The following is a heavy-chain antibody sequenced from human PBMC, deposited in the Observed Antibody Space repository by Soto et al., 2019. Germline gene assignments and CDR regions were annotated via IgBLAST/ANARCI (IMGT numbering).Heavy chain of an antibody. CDR3: ERNYQHGYSYGDRRDSYYFHD. V-gene: IGHV4-34*01. CDR2: INHSGST. D-gene: IGHD5-18*01. J-gene: IGHJ4*02. Sequence: SETLSLTCAVYGGSFSGYYWSWIRHPPGKGLEWIGEINHSGSTNYNPSLKSRVTISVDTSKNQFSLKLSSVTAADTAVYYCERNYQHGYSYGDRRDSYYFHDCGQGTLVIVSA. CDR1: GGSFSGYY.